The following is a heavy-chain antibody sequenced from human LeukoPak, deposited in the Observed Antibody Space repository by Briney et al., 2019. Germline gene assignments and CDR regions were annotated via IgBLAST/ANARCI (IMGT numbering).Heavy chain of an antibody. V-gene: IGHV3-33*01. CDR2: IAYDGSRA. D-gene: IGHD1-14*01. J-gene: IGHJ4*02. CDR1: GFTFGGYG. Sequence: GGSLRLSCAGSGFTFGGYGMHGFRQTPGKWLECVAVIAYDGSRAFYADSVKGRFTISRDNSKNTMSVQMDDLRAEDTGVYYCTRYNNDHFDYWGQGTLVTVSS. CDR3: TRYNNDHFDY.